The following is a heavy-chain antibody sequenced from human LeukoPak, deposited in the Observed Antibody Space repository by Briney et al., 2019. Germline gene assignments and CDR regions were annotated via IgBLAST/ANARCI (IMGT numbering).Heavy chain of an antibody. D-gene: IGHD3-16*01. V-gene: IGHV3-30-3*01. CDR2: ISYDGSNK. J-gene: IGHJ4*02. CDR3: AREGSGSYGVGEY. Sequence: GGSLRLSCAASGFTVSDNYMSWVRQAPGKGLEWVAVISYDGSNKYYADSVKGRFTISRDNANNSLYLQMNSLRADDTAMYYCAREGSGSYGVGEYWGQGTPVTVSS. CDR1: GFTVSDNY.